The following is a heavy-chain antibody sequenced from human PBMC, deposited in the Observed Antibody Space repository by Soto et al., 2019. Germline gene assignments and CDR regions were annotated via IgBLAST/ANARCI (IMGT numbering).Heavy chain of an antibody. Sequence: QVQLVQSGADVKKPGASVKVSCKASGYTFSDYGVSWVRQAPGQGLEWMGWISCKNGNTNFAQKFRGRVTMTTDPSTSTVYMELRSLRPDDTAVYYCAREPPETPPDYWGQGTLVTVSS. V-gene: IGHV1-18*01. CDR2: ISCKNGNT. CDR3: AREPPETPPDY. CDR1: GYTFSDYG. J-gene: IGHJ4*02.